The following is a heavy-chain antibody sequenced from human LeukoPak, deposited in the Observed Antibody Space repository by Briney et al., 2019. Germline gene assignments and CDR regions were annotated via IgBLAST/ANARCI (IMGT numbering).Heavy chain of an antibody. V-gene: IGHV1-18*01. CDR2: ISAYNGNT. J-gene: IGHJ4*02. CDR3: ARVPVLGDYGDYEDY. D-gene: IGHD4-17*01. Sequence: ASVKVSCKASGGTFSSYAISWVRQAPGQGLEWMGWISAYNGNTNYAQKLQGRVTMTTDTSTSTAYMELRSLRSDDTAVYYCARVPVLGDYGDYEDYWGQGTLVTVSS. CDR1: GGTFSSYA.